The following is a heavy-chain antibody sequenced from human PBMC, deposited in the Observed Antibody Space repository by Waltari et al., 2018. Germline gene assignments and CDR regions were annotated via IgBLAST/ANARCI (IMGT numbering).Heavy chain of an antibody. V-gene: IGHV4-61*02. Sequence: QVQLQESGPGLVKPSQTLSLTCTVSGGSISSGSYYWSWIRQPAGKGLCWIGRIYTSGSTNYNPSLKSRVTISVDTSKNQFSLKLSSVTAADTAVYYCATSTTVTGFDYWGQGTLVTVSS. CDR3: ATSTTVTGFDY. D-gene: IGHD4-17*01. J-gene: IGHJ4*02. CDR2: IYTSGST. CDR1: GGSISSGSYY.